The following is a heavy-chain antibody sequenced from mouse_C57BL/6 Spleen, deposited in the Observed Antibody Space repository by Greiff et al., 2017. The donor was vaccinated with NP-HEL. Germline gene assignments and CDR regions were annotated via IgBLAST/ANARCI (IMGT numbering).Heavy chain of an antibody. Sequence: QVQLQQPGAELVKPGASVKLSCKASGYTFTSYWMQWVKQRPGQGLEWIGEIDPSDSYTNYNQKFKGKATLTVDTSSSTAYMQLSSLTSEDSAVYYCARMDGSSLFDYWGQGTTLTVSS. CDR3: ARMDGSSLFDY. J-gene: IGHJ2*01. D-gene: IGHD1-1*01. V-gene: IGHV1-50*01. CDR2: IDPSDSYT. CDR1: GYTFTSYW.